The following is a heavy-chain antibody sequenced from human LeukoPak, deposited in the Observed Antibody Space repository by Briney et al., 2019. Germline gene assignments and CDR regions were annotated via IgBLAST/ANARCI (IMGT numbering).Heavy chain of an antibody. CDR2: IYTSGSTTSGST. CDR3: ARDGGYSSSWEPNAFDI. CDR1: GGSISSGSYY. Sequence: SETLSLTCTVSGGSISSGSYYWSWIRQPAGKGLEWIGRIYTSGSTTSGSTNYNPSLKSRVTISVDTSKNQFSLKLSSVTAADTAVYYCARDGGYSSSWEPNAFDIWGQGTMVTVSS. D-gene: IGHD6-13*01. J-gene: IGHJ3*02. V-gene: IGHV4-61*02.